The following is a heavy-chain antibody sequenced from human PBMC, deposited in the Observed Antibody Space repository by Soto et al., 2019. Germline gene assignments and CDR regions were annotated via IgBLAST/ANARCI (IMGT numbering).Heavy chain of an antibody. CDR1: GFTFSSYA. D-gene: IGHD3-3*01. J-gene: IGHJ4*02. V-gene: IGHV3-23*01. Sequence: GGSLRLSCAASGFTFSSYAMSWVRQAPGKGLEWVSAISGSGGSTYYADSVKGRFTISRDNSKNTLYLQMNSLRAEDTAVYYCAKDENYDFLFSILSTYWGQGTLVTSPQ. CDR2: ISGSGGST. CDR3: AKDENYDFLFSILSTY.